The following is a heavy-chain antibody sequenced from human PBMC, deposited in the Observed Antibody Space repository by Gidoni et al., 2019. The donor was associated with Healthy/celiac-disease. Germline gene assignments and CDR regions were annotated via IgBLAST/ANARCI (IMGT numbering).Heavy chain of an antibody. J-gene: IGHJ4*02. V-gene: IGHV3-64*01. CDR2: ISSNGGST. CDR1: GFTFSSYA. Sequence: EVQLVESGGGLVQPGGSLRLSCAASGFTFSSYAMHWVRQAPGKGLEYVSAISSNGGSTYYANSVKGRFTISRDNSKNTLYLQMGSLRAEDMAVYYCARLMGIYGSGSYVDYWGQGTLVTVSS. D-gene: IGHD3-10*01. CDR3: ARLMGIYGSGSYVDY.